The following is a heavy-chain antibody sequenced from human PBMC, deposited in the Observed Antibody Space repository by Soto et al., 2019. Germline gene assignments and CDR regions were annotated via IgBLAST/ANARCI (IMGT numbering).Heavy chain of an antibody. CDR3: ARDQILHSLVWWFDP. V-gene: IGHV1-46*03. J-gene: IGHJ5*02. D-gene: IGHD3-16*01. CDR2: IYPGGVNI. CDR1: GYSFTSHY. Sequence: ASVKVSCKAIGYSFTSHYMHWVRQAPGQGLEWMGTIYPGGVNIGYAQKFKGRVTMTKDTSTSTVYMELNSLTSEDTAVYYCARDQILHSLVWWFDPWGQGTLVTVSS.